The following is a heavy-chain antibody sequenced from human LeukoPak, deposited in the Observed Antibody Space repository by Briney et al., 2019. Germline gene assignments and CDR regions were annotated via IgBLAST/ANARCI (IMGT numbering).Heavy chain of an antibody. CDR1: GFTFNNYA. J-gene: IGHJ4*02. Sequence: GGSLRLSCAASGFTFNNYAMSWVRQAPGKGLEWLSTISSNGGSTYYADSVKGRFTISRDNSKNTLYLQMKSLRAEDTAVYYCATSRQWLVRYFDYWGQGTLATVSS. CDR2: ISSNGGST. D-gene: IGHD6-19*01. CDR3: ATSRQWLVRYFDY. V-gene: IGHV3-23*01.